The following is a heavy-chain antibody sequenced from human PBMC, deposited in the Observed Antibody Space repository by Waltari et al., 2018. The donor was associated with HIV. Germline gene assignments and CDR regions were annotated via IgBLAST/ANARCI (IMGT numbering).Heavy chain of an antibody. CDR1: GFTFDDNA. CDR2: ISLNSGTI. J-gene: IGHJ6*02. Sequence: EVQLVESGGGLVQPGRSLRLSCAASGFTFDDNAMHWVRQAPGEGLEWVSGISLNSGTIAYADSVKGRFTISRDNAKNSLYLQMNSLRAEDTALYYCAKGVTQGYYYGMDVWGQGTTVTVSS. CDR3: AKGVTQGYYYGMDV. V-gene: IGHV3-9*01. D-gene: IGHD5-18*01.